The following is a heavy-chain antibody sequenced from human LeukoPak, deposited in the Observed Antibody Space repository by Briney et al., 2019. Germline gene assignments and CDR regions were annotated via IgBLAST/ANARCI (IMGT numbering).Heavy chain of an antibody. D-gene: IGHD3-10*01. CDR3: ARGSMVRGVRIYYFDY. J-gene: IGHJ4*02. V-gene: IGHV3-11*01. CDR2: ISSSGSTI. Sequence: GGSLRLPCAASGFTFSDYHMSWIRQAPGKGLEWVSYISSSGSTIYYADSVKGRFTISRDNAKNSLYLQMNSLRAEDTAVYYCARGSMVRGVRIYYFDYWGQGTLVTVSS. CDR1: GFTFSDYH.